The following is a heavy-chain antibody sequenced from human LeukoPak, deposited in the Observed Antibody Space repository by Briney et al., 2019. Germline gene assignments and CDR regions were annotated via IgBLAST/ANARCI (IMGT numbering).Heavy chain of an antibody. CDR3: AKAPGPYYYYYGMDV. J-gene: IGHJ6*02. CDR2: ISDDGVTR. Sequence: GGSLRPSCAAPGFPLGSYSITWVRQAPGKGRGWVSSISDDGVTRYYADSVKGRLTIARDNSDNTDYLKMNSLRAEDTAIYDWAKAPGPYYYYYGMDVWGQGTAVTVSS. CDR1: GFPLGSYS. V-gene: IGHV3-23*01.